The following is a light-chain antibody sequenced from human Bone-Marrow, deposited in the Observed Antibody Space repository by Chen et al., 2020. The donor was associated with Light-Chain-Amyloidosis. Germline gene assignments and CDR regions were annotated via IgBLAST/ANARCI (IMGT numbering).Light chain of an antibody. CDR2: EDD. CDR3: QSYQGSSQGV. J-gene: IGLJ3*02. V-gene: IGLV6-57*01. Sequence: NFMLTQPHSVSESPGKTVIISCTRSSGSIATNYVQWYQQRPGSSPTTAIYEDDQSPSGVPDRFSGSIDRSSNSASLTISGLKTEDEADYYCQSYQGSSQGVFGGGTKLTVL. CDR1: SGSIATNY.